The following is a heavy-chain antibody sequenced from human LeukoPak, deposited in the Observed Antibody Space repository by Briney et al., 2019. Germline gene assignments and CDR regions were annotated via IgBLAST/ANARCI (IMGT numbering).Heavy chain of an antibody. CDR2: IYYSGST. CDR1: GYSISSGYY. D-gene: IGHD3-22*01. V-gene: IGHV4-61*01. Sequence: SETLSLTCAVSGYSISSGYYWGWIRQPPGRGLEWIGYIYYSGSTNYNPSLKSRVTISVDTSKNQFSLKLSSVTAADTAVYYCARIGYYYDSSGYWRNGWFDPWGQGTLVTVSS. CDR3: ARIGYYYDSSGYWRNGWFDP. J-gene: IGHJ5*02.